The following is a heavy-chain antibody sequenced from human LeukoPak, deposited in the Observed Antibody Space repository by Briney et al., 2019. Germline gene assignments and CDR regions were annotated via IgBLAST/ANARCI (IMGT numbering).Heavy chain of an antibody. Sequence: SETLSLTCTVSGGSISSYYWSWIRQPPGKGLEWIGYIYYSGSTNYNPSLKSRVTISVDTSKNQFSLKLGSVTAADTAVYYCASLPGTHLGGWGQGTLVTVSS. CDR1: GGSISSYY. CDR3: ASLPGTHLGG. D-gene: IGHD2-2*01. CDR2: IYYSGST. V-gene: IGHV4-59*08. J-gene: IGHJ4*02.